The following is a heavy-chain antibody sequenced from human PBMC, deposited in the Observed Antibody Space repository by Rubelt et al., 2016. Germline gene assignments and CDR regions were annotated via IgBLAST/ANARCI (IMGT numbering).Heavy chain of an antibody. J-gene: IGHJ4*02. V-gene: IGHV5-51*01. CDR1: GYSFSDHW. D-gene: IGHD4-11*01. CDR3: ARHYSSSTEMDH. CDR2: IYSADSDT. Sequence: EVQLVQSASEVKKAGQTLKISCKGSGYSFSDHWIAWVRQKPGKGLEWMGSIYSADSDTTYSPSFQGQVTISVDKSITTPYRQCASLKASDTAFYYCARHYSSSTEMDHWGQGTLVTVSS.